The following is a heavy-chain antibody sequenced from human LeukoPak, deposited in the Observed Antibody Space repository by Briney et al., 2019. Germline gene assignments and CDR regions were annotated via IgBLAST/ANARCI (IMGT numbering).Heavy chain of an antibody. J-gene: IGHJ4*02. Sequence: PSETLSLTCAVSGYSITSSSWWGWIRQPPGKGLEWIGYIYYSGSTNYNPSLKSRVTISVDTSKNQFSLKLSSVTAADTAVYYCARVGDTAMVPYYFDYWGQGTLVTVSS. V-gene: IGHV4-28*03. CDR3: ARVGDTAMVPYYFDY. D-gene: IGHD5-18*01. CDR2: IYYSGST. CDR1: GYSITSSSW.